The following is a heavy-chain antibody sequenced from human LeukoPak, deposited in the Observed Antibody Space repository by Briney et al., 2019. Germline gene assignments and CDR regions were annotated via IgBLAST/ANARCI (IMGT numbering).Heavy chain of an antibody. Sequence: PSETPSLTCTVSGGSISSYYWSWIRQPPGKGLEWIGYIYYSGSTNYNPSLKSRVTISVDTSKNQFSLKLSSVTAADTAVYYCARGRGYYDSSGYGGWFDPWGQGTLVTVSS. J-gene: IGHJ5*02. CDR1: GGSISSYY. CDR3: ARGRGYYDSSGYGGWFDP. CDR2: IYYSGST. V-gene: IGHV4-59*01. D-gene: IGHD3-22*01.